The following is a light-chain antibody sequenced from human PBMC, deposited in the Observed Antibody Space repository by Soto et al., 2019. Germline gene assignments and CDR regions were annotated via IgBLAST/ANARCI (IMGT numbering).Light chain of an antibody. V-gene: IGKV3-15*01. J-gene: IGKJ1*01. CDR2: DAA. CDR3: QQYNDWPRT. CDR1: QSVNSN. Sequence: EIVMTQSPGTLSVSPGERATLSGRASQSVNSNLAWYQQKPGQSPRLLIYDAATRATDIPARFSGSGSGTTFTLTISSLQSEDFAVYYCQQYNDWPRTFGQGTKVEIK.